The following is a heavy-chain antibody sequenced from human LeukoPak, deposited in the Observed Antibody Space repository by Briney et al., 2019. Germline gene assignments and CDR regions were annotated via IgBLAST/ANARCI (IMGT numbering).Heavy chain of an antibody. V-gene: IGHV4-30-2*01. CDR3: VRSYYFGKNYFDN. D-gene: IGHD3-10*01. CDR1: GGSIRSSYYY. CDR2: IYHSGRT. J-gene: IGHJ4*02. Sequence: SETLSLTCTVSGGSIRSSYYYWGWIRQPPGKGLEWIGYIYHSGRTYYNPSLKSRVTISVDRSKDQFSLNLNSVTAADTAVYYCVRSYYFGKNYFDNWGQGTLVTVSS.